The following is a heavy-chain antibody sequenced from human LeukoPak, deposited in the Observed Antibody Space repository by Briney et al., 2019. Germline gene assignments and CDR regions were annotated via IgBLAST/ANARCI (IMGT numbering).Heavy chain of an antibody. V-gene: IGHV3-74*03. CDR1: GFTFSSHW. Sequence: GGSLRLSCAASGFTFSSHWMHWVRQAPGKGLVWVSRINGDGSNTTYADSVKGRFTISRDNAKNSLYLQMNSLRAEDTAVYYCVRGTGEADYWGQGTLVTVSS. CDR2: INGDGSNT. D-gene: IGHD7-27*01. CDR3: VRGTGEADY. J-gene: IGHJ4*02.